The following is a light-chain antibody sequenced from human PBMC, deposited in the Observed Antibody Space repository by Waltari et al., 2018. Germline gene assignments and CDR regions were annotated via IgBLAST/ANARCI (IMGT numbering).Light chain of an antibody. J-gene: IGLJ2*01. CDR1: TSTIGNHH. Sequence: QSVLTQPPSVSAAPRQKVTISCSASTSTIGNHHVTWYQQLPGTAPKLLIYDNNKRPSGIPDRFSGSNSGTSATLGITGLQTGDEADYYCATWDGSLSVVLFGGGTKVTVL. V-gene: IGLV1-51*01. CDR3: ATWDGSLSVVL. CDR2: DNN.